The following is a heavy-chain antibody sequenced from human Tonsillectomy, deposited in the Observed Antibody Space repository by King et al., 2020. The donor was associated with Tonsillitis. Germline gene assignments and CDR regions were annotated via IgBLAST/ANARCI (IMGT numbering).Heavy chain of an antibody. Sequence: EVQLVESGGGLVQPGGSLRLSCAASGFTFSSYEMNWVRQAPGKGLEWVSFISSSGRTIYYGDSVKGRFTISRDNAKNSLYLQMNTLRAEDTAIYYCAREDGDADAFDIRGQGTMVTVSS. J-gene: IGHJ3*02. CDR2: ISSSGRTI. CDR3: AREDGDADAFDI. CDR1: GFTFSSYE. D-gene: IGHD5-24*01. V-gene: IGHV3-48*03.